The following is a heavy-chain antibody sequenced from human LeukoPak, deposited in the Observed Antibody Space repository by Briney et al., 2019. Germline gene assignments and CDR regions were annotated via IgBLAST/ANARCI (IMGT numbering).Heavy chain of an antibody. V-gene: IGHV1-46*01. J-gene: IGHJ4*02. CDR2: INPSGGST. Sequence: ASVKVSCKASGYTFTSYYIHWVRQAPGQGLEWMGIINPSGGSTSYAQKFQGRVTMTRDTSTSTVYMELSSLRSEDTAVYYCARDSLGTRAFDYWGQGTLVTVSS. CDR1: GYTFTSYY. D-gene: IGHD3-16*02. CDR3: ARDSLGTRAFDY.